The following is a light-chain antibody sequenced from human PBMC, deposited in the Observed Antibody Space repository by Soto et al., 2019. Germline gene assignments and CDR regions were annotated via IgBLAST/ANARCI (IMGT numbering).Light chain of an antibody. Sequence: QSVVTQPASVSGYLGQPINISCNGHSSDDGGHDYVSCYQQHPGKAPKLTILEGRNRPSGVSNRFSGSKSDNTASLTISGRRAEDESHYYFCFYTDTDTFYVFGSGTKVTVL. J-gene: IGLJ1*01. CDR2: EGR. CDR3: CFYTDTDTFYV. CDR1: SSDDGGHDY. V-gene: IGLV2-14*01.